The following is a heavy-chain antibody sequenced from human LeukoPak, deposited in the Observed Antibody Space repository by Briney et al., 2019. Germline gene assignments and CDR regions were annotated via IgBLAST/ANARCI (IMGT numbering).Heavy chain of an antibody. CDR3: XRQINHYYYVDV. V-gene: IGHV5-51*01. J-gene: IGHJ6*03. CDR1: GYTFTTSW. CDR2: IYPGDSTT. Sequence: GESLKISCQASGYTFTTSWIGWVRQMPGKGLEWMGIIYPGDSTTRYIPSFEGQVTISVDKSIDTASLQWRSLQASDPAMYFCXRQINHYYYVDVWGKGTTVTVSS.